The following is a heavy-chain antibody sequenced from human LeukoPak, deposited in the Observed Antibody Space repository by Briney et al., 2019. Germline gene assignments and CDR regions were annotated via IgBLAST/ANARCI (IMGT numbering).Heavy chain of an antibody. J-gene: IGHJ5*02. D-gene: IGHD5-18*01. CDR3: ARAGGCSYGGWFDP. V-gene: IGHV4-59*08. CDR1: GGSISSYY. Sequence: SETLSLTCTVSGGSISSYYWSWIRQPPGKGLEWIGYIYYSGSTNYNPSLKSRVTISVDTSKNQFSLKLSSVTAADTAVYYCARAGGCSYGGWFDPWGQGTLVTVSS. CDR2: IYYSGST.